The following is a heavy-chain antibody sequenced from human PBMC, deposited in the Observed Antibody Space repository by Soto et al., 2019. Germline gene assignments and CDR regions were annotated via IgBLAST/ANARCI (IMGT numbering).Heavy chain of an antibody. V-gene: IGHV1-69*02. CDR1: GGTFSSYT. Sequence: QVQLVQSGAEVKKPGSSVKVSCNASGGTFSSYTISWVRQAPGQGLEWMGRIIPILGIANYAQKFQGRVTXAADKSTSTAYMELSSLRSEDTAVYYCASRYDSSDYWGQGTLVTVSS. CDR3: ASRYDSSDY. CDR2: IIPILGIA. D-gene: IGHD3-22*01. J-gene: IGHJ4*02.